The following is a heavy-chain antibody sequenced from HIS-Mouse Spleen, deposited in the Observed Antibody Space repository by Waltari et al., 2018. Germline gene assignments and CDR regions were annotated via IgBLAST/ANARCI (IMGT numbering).Heavy chain of an antibody. Sequence: QVQLQESGPGLVKPSDTLSLTCTVSGLSISSYSWSWIRQPPGKGLEWIGSIYYSGSSNDNPSLKSRVTRAVETSKNQFSLKLRSVTAADTAVYYCARESGYLDQDAFGIWGQGTMVTGSS. CDR3: ARESGYLDQDAFGI. D-gene: IGHD3-10*01. J-gene: IGHJ3*02. CDR1: GLSISSYS. V-gene: IGHV4-59*01. CDR2: IYYSGSS.